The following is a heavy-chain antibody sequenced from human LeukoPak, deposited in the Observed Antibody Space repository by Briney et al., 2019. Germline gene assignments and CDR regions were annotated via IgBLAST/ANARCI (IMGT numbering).Heavy chain of an antibody. V-gene: IGHV1-8*01. D-gene: IGHD3-3*01. CDR3: ARGAGLAPYYDFWSGYSTRNGFDP. CDR2: MNPNSGNT. J-gene: IGHJ5*02. Sequence: GASVKVSCKASGYTFTSYDINWVRQAPGQGLEWMGWMNPNSGNTGYAQKFQGRVTMTRNTSISTAYMELSSLRSEDTAVYYCARGAGLAPYYDFWSGYSTRNGFDPWGQGTLVTVSS. CDR1: GYTFTSYD.